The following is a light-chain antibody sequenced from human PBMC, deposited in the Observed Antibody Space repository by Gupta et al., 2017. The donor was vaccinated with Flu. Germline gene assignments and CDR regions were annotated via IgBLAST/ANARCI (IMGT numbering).Light chain of an antibody. CDR1: QGISNY. Sequence: MQSTQCPSSFLASVGYRGTTTCRASQGISNYLAWYQQKPGKPPKFLIYSASTLQSGVPSRFSGSGSGSDFTLTISSLQPEDVATYYCQKYNSAPLPFGPGTKVDIK. CDR3: QKYNSAPLP. J-gene: IGKJ3*01. V-gene: IGKV1-27*01. CDR2: SAS.